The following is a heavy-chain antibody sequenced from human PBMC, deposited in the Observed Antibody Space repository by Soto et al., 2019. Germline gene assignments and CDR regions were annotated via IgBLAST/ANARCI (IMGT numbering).Heavy chain of an antibody. CDR2: INPNSGDT. V-gene: IGHV1-2*02. Sequence: QVQLVQSGAEVKKPGASVKVSCKASGYIFSDDYMHWVRQAPGQGLECMGWINPNSGDTIYAQKFQGRVTVTGDPSISTAYMELSRLTSDDTAVYYCVRGRAVAGINDEAFDLWGQGTMVTVSS. CDR3: VRGRAVAGINDEAFDL. J-gene: IGHJ3*01. D-gene: IGHD6-19*01. CDR1: GYIFSDDY.